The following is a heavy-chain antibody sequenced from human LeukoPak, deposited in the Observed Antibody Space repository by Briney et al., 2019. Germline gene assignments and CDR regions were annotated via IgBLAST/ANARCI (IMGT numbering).Heavy chain of an antibody. CDR3: ASAGYCSSTSCYESAFDI. CDR2: IKQDGSEK. D-gene: IGHD2-2*01. J-gene: IGHJ3*02. CDR1: GFTSSSYW. V-gene: IGHV3-7*03. Sequence: GGSLRLSCAASGFTSSSYWMSWVRQAPGKGLEWVANIKQDGSEKYYVDSVKGRFTISRDNAKSSLYLQMNSLRAEDTAVYYCASAGYCSSTSCYESAFDIWGQGTMVTVSS.